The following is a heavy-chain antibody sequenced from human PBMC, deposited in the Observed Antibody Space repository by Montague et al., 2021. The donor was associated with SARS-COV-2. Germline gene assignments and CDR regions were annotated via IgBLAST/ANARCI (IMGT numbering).Heavy chain of an antibody. CDR1: GYSISSGYY. V-gene: IGHV4-38-2*01. CDR3: VCVLGHRVRDY. CDR2: ISYIGKT. J-gene: IGHJ4*02. Sequence: SETLSLTCSVSGYSISSGYYWGWIRQPPGKGLECVGCISYIGKTYYSPSLKSRLTIVLDSSKNQFSLQARAVTAADTAVYYCVCVLGHRVRDYWGQGTLVTVSS. D-gene: IGHD3-16*01.